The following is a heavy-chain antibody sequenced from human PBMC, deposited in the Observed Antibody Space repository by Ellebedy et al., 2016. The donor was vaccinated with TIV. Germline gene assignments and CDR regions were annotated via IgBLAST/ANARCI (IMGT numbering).Heavy chain of an antibody. Sequence: MPGGSLRLSCTVSGGSVSSTSNYWGWIRQPPGKGLEWIGSIYYSGTTYYNPSLKSRVTISVDTSKNQFSLKLSSVTAADTAVYYCARRTWKGFDYWGQGTLVTVSS. J-gene: IGHJ4*02. CDR2: IYYSGTT. V-gene: IGHV4-39*01. CDR3: ARRTWKGFDY. CDR1: GGSVSSTSNY. D-gene: IGHD1-1*01.